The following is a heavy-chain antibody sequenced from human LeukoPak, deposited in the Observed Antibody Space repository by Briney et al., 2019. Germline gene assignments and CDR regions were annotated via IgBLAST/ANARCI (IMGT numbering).Heavy chain of an antibody. V-gene: IGHV1-2*02. Sequence: REASVKVSRKASGYTLSGYHMHRVRQAPGQGLEGMGWINPNRGGTNHAQKFQGRVTITRDTSISTAYMELSRLRSDDTAVYYCASLRNTAMVFPIPVWGQGTMVTVSS. CDR3: ASLRNTAMVFPIPV. D-gene: IGHD5-18*01. CDR1: GYTLSGYH. J-gene: IGHJ3*01. CDR2: INPNRGGT.